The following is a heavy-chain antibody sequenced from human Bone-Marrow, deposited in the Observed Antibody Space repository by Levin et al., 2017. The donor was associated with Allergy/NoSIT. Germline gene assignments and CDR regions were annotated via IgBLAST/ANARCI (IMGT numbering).Heavy chain of an antibody. CDR1: GGSISSYY. J-gene: IGHJ4*02. V-gene: IGHV4-59*01. CDR3: ARINSSGWRANFDY. Sequence: SQTLSLTCTVSGGSISSYYWSWIRQPPGKGLEWIGYIYYSGSTNYNPSLKSRVTISVDTSKNQFSLKLSSVTAADTAVYYCARINSSGWRANFDYWGQGTLVTVSS. CDR2: IYYSGST. D-gene: IGHD6-19*01.